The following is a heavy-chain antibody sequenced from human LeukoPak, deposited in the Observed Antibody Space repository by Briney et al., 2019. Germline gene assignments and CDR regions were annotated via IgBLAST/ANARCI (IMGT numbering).Heavy chain of an antibody. V-gene: IGHV1-18*01. CDR1: GHTYSRYG. J-gene: IGHJ4*02. D-gene: IGHD3-10*01. CDR3: ASGPGRLGGLDY. Sequence: ASVKVSCKDPGHTYSRYGINWVRQAPAQGLEWMGWISVQNGVTNYTQKLQGRVTLTTDTSTSKVYMELTSLRSDDTAVYYCASGPGRLGGLDYWGQGTLVTVSS. CDR2: ISVQNGVT.